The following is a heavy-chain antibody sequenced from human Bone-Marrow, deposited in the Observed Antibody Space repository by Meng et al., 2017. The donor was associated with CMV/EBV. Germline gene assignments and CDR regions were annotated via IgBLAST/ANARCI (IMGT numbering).Heavy chain of an antibody. D-gene: IGHD2-15*01. CDR2: ISAYNGNT. J-gene: IGHJ6*02. CDR3: ARVPSYCSGGSCWQNGMDV. CDR1: GYTFTSYG. V-gene: IGHV1-18*01. Sequence: ASVKVSCKASGYTFTSYGISWVRQAPGQGLEWVGWISAYNGNTNYAQKLQGRVTMTTDTSTSTAYMELRSLRSDDTAVYYCARVPSYCSGGSCWQNGMDVWAQGTTATVSS.